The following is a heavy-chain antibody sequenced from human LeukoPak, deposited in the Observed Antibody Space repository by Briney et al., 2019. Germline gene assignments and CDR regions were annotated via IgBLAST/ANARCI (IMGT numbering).Heavy chain of an antibody. Sequence: GGSLRLSCAASGSTFSSYGMHWLRQAPGKGLEWVAVIWYDGSNKYYADSVKGRFTISRDTSKNTLYLEMNSLTAEDTAVYYCATAMVRGVAYPPYFDYWGQGTLVTVSS. D-gene: IGHD3-10*01. CDR2: IWYDGSNK. CDR3: ATAMVRGVAYPPYFDY. CDR1: GSTFSSYG. V-gene: IGHV3-33*01. J-gene: IGHJ4*02.